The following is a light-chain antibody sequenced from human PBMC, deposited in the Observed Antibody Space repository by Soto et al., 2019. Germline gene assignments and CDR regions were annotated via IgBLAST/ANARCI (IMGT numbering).Light chain of an antibody. CDR3: QQHGSSPFT. CDR1: QSVSSGF. V-gene: IGKV3-20*01. Sequence: EIVLTQSPGTLSLSPGERATLSCRASQSVSSGFLAWYQQKPGQAPRLLIYGVSSRATGIPDRFSGSGSGTDFTLTISRLEPEDFAVYYCQQHGSSPFTFGPGTKVDI. J-gene: IGKJ3*01. CDR2: GVS.